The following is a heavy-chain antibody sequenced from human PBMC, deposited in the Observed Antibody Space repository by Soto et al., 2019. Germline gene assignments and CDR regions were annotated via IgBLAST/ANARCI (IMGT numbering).Heavy chain of an antibody. CDR3: AMCGGDCYSLDY. D-gene: IGHD2-21*02. CDR1: GGSISSGDYY. Sequence: QVQLQESGPGLVKPSQTLSLTCTVSGGSISSGDYYWSWIRQPPGKGLEWIGYIYYSGSTYYNPSLKSRVTTSVYTSKNQFSLKLSSVTAADTAVYYCAMCGGDCYSLDYWGQGTLVTVSS. CDR2: IYYSGST. J-gene: IGHJ4*02. V-gene: IGHV4-30-4*01.